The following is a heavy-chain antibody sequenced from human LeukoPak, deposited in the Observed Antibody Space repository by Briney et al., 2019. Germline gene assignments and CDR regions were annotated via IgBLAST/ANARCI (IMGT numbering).Heavy chain of an antibody. J-gene: IGHJ2*01. D-gene: IGHD3-16*01. CDR3: ARERAARTLRDWYFDL. Sequence: GGSLRLSCAASGFTVSRTHMSWVRQAPGKGLECVSVIYSDGSTYYADSVKGRFTISRDNSKNTLDLQMNSLRAEDTAVYYCARERAARTLRDWYFDLWGRGTLVTVSS. CDR2: IYSDGST. CDR1: GFTVSRTH. V-gene: IGHV3-66*01.